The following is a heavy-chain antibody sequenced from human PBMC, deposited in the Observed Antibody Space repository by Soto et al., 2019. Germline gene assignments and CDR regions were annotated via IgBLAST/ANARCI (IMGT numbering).Heavy chain of an antibody. CDR1: GDTFNFYS. CDR2: INPILSMS. V-gene: IGHV1-69*02. D-gene: IGHD3-10*01. Sequence: QVQLVQSGAEVKKPGSSVRVSCKASGDTFNFYSINWVRQAPGLGLEWMGRINPILSMSNYAQRFQGRVTMTADKSTSTDYMEMSSLRSEDTAMYYCASSYGSGYRDFDSWGQGALVTVSS. J-gene: IGHJ4*02. CDR3: ASSYGSGYRDFDS.